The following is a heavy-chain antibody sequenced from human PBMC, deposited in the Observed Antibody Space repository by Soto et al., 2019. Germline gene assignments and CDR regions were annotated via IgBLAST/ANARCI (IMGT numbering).Heavy chain of an antibody. CDR3: ARSGAAPYYYYGIDV. J-gene: IGHJ6*02. V-gene: IGHV1-18*01. Sequence: ASVKVSCKASGYTFTSYGISWVRQAPGQGLEWMGWISPDNGNTNYAQKLQDRVTMTTDTSTSTAYMELRSLRSDDTAVYYCARSGAAPYYYYGIDVWAQGTRVTVSS. CDR1: GYTFTSYG. D-gene: IGHD2-15*01. CDR2: ISPDNGNT.